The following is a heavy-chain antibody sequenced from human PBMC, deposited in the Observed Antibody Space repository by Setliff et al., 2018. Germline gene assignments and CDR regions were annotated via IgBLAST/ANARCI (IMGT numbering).Heavy chain of an antibody. J-gene: IGHJ3*01. CDR2: IYTSGST. CDR1: GGSISSGSYY. Sequence: PSETLSLTCTVSGGSISSGSYYWSWIRQPAGKGLEWIGHIYTSGSTNYNPSLKSRVTISVDTSKNQFSLKLTSVTAADTAVYFCARALAYLRGSTFGPDAFDFWGQGTMVTVSS. V-gene: IGHV4-61*09. CDR3: ARALAYLRGSTFGPDAFDF. D-gene: IGHD3-16*01.